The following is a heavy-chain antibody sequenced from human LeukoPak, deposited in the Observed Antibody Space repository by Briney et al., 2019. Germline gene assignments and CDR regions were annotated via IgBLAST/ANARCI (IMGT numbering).Heavy chain of an antibody. J-gene: IGHJ4*02. CDR3: ARDFPYGDYATSYFDY. Sequence: PSETLSLTCAVYGGSFSGYYWSWIRQPAGKGLEWIGRIYTSGSTNYNPSLKSRVTMSVDTSKNQFSLKLSSVTAADTAVYYCARDFPYGDYATSYFDYWGQGTLVTVSS. CDR1: GGSFSGYY. CDR2: IYTSGST. V-gene: IGHV4-4*07. D-gene: IGHD4-17*01.